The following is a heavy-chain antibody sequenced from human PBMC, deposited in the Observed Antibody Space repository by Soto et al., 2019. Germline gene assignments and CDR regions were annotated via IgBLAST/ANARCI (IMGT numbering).Heavy chain of an antibody. CDR2: ILPIFGTA. CDR3: ARGRLTKPYYYYGMDV. D-gene: IGHD2-8*01. CDR1: GGTFSSYA. Sequence: QVQLVQSGAEVKKPGSSVKVSFKASGGTFSSYAISWVRQAPGQGLEWMGGILPIFGTANYAQKVQGRVTITADESTSTAYMELSSLRSEDTAVYYCARGRLTKPYYYYGMDVWGQGTTVTVSS. J-gene: IGHJ6*02. V-gene: IGHV1-69*01.